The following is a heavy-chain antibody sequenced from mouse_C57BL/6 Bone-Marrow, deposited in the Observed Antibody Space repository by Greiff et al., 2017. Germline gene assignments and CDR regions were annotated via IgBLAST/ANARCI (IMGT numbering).Heavy chain of an antibody. Sequence: QVQLQQSGPELVKPGASVKISCKASGYAFSSSWMNWVKQRPGKGLEWIGRIYPGDGDTNYNGKFKGKATLTADKSSSTAYMQLSSLTSEDSAVYFCAKERAAQAPHYFDYWGQGTTLTVSS. D-gene: IGHD3-2*02. J-gene: IGHJ2*01. CDR1: GYAFSSSW. CDR3: AKERAAQAPHYFDY. V-gene: IGHV1-82*01. CDR2: IYPGDGDT.